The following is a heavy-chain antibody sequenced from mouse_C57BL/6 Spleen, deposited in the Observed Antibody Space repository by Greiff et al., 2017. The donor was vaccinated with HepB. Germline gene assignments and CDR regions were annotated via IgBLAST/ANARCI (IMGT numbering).Heavy chain of an antibody. Sequence: QVQLQQPGAELVRPGSSVKLSCKASGYTFTSYWMHWVKQRPIQGLEWIGNIDPSDSETHYNQKFKDKATLTVDKSSSTAYMQLSSLTSEDSAVYYGASSSSNYPWFAYWGQGTLVTVSA. CDR3: ASSSSNYPWFAY. CDR2: IDPSDSET. D-gene: IGHD2-5*01. CDR1: GYTFTSYW. V-gene: IGHV1-52*01. J-gene: IGHJ3*01.